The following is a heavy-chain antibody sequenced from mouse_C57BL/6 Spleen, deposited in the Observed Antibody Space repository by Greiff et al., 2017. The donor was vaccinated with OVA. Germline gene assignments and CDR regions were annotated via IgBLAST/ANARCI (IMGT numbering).Heavy chain of an antibody. CDR1: GYTFTSYW. CDR3: ARHYDGEGY. Sequence: VQLQQPGAELVRPGSSVKLSCKASGYTFTSYWMDWVKQRPGQGLEWIGNIYPSDSETHYNQKFKDKATLTVDKSSSTAYMQLSSLTSEDSAVYYCARHYDGEGYWGQGTTLTVSS. J-gene: IGHJ2*01. D-gene: IGHD2-3*01. V-gene: IGHV1-61*01. CDR2: IYPSDSET.